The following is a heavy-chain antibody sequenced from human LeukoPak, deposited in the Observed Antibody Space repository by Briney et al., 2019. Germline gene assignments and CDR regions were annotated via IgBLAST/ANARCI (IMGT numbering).Heavy chain of an antibody. D-gene: IGHD2-8*02. J-gene: IGHJ3*02. CDR3: ARESTGDAFDI. V-gene: IGHV3-21*01. CDR1: GFTFSTYS. CDR2: ISSTNTYI. Sequence: GGSLRLSCAASGFTFSTYSMNWVRQAPGKGLEWVSSISSTNTYIYHADSVKGRFTISRDNAKNSLYLQMNSLRAEDTAVYYCARESTGDAFDIWGQGTMVTVSS.